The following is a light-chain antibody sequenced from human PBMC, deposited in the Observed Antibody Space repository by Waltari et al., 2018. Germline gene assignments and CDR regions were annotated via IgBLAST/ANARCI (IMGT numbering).Light chain of an antibody. CDR2: KIS. J-gene: IGKJ2*01. CDR1: QSPVHSDGNTY. V-gene: IGKV2-30*02. Sequence: DVVLTQSPLFLPVTLGQPASLSCRSSQSPVHSDGNTYLTWFHQRPGRAPRRLMYKISRRESGVPDRFSGSGSGTDFTLKISRVEAEDVGVYYCMQGSRWPRTFGQGTKLEI. CDR3: MQGSRWPRT.